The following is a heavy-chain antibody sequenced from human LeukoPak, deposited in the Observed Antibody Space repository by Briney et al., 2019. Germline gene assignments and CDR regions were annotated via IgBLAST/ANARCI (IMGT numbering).Heavy chain of an antibody. CDR2: INHSGST. V-gene: IGHV4-34*01. J-gene: IGHJ4*02. D-gene: IGHD2-21*02. CDR3: ARAPLVVVTASDY. Sequence: SETLSLTCAVYGGSFSGYYWSWIRQPPGKGLEWIGEINHSGSTNYNPSLKSRVTISVDTSKNQFSLKLSSVTAADTAVYYCARAPLVVVTASDYWGQGTLATVSS. CDR1: GGSFSGYY.